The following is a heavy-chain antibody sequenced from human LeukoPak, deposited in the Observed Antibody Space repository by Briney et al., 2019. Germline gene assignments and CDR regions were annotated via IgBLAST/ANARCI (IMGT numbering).Heavy chain of an antibody. CDR2: IYTSGST. CDR1: GGSISSYY. CDR3: AGSVSGGYCSSTSCLFNWFDP. V-gene: IGHV4-4*07. Sequence: SETLSLTCTVSGGSISSYYWSWIRQPAGKGLEWIGRIYTSGSTNYNPSLKSRVTMSVDTSKNQFSLKLSSVTAADTAVYYCAGSVSGGYCSSTSCLFNWFDPWGQGTLVTVSS. D-gene: IGHD2-2*01. J-gene: IGHJ5*02.